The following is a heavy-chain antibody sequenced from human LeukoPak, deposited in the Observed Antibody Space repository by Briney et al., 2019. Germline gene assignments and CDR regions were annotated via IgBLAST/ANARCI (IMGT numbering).Heavy chain of an antibody. J-gene: IGHJ4*02. CDR1: GGTFSSYT. CDR3: ARGYYGSGDLGYFDY. D-gene: IGHD3-10*01. Sequence: SVKLSCKASGGTFSSYTISWVRQAPGQGLEWMGRIIPILGIANYAQKFQGRVTITADKSTSTAYMELSSLRSEDTAVYYCARGYYGSGDLGYFDYWGQGTLVTVSS. CDR2: IIPILGIA. V-gene: IGHV1-69*02.